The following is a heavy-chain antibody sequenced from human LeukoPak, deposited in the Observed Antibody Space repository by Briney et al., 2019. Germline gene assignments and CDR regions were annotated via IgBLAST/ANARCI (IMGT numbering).Heavy chain of an antibody. CDR3: ARGLENYDSSGFQSGDY. J-gene: IGHJ4*02. D-gene: IGHD3-22*01. Sequence: PGGSLRLSCAASGFTFSNYWMTWVRRAPGKGLEWVANIRRDGSETHYVDSVMGRFTISRDNAKNSLYLQMNSLRAEDTALYYCARGLENYDSSGFQSGDYWGQGTLVTVSS. CDR1: GFTFSNYW. V-gene: IGHV3-7*03. CDR2: IRRDGSET.